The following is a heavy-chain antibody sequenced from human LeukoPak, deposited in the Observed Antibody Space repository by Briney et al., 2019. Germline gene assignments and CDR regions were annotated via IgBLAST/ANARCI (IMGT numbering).Heavy chain of an antibody. CDR2: VCWNSGTI. J-gene: IGHJ4*02. D-gene: IGHD1-26*01. CDR1: GFTFDDYA. CDR3: AKDTSSGSHNIGY. Sequence: GGSLRLSCAASGFTFDDYAMHWVRQGPGKGLEWGSGVCWNSGTIGYADSVKGRFTLYRDNAKNSLYLQMNSLRAEDTALYYCAKDTSSGSHNIGYWGQGTQVTVSS. V-gene: IGHV3-9*01.